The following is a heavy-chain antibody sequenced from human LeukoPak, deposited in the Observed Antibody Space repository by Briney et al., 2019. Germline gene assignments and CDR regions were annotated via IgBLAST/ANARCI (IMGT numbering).Heavy chain of an antibody. CDR1: GYIFTTYG. V-gene: IGHV1-18*01. CDR3: ARSYRSGWYSSFDY. J-gene: IGHJ4*02. CDR2: ISAYNGKT. D-gene: IGHD6-19*01. Sequence: ASVKVSCKASGYIFTTYGISWVRQAPGQGLEWMGWISAYNGKTNYAQKLQGRVTMTTDTSTSTAYMELRSLKTDDTAVYYCARSYRSGWYSSFDYWGQGTLVAVSP.